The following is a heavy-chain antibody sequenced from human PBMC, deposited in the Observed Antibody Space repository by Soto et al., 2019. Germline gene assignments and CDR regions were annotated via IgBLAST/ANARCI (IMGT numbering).Heavy chain of an antibody. D-gene: IGHD3-3*01. Sequence: GASVKVSCKASGYTFTSYGISWVRQAPGQGLEWMGRISAYNGNTNYADSVKGRFTISRDNSKNTLYLQMNSLRAADTAVYYCAKDSDSYEFWSGYYFIDFWGQGTRVTVSS. CDR3: AKDSDSYEFWSGYYFIDF. J-gene: IGHJ4*02. V-gene: IGHV1-18*01. CDR2: ISAYNGNT. CDR1: GYTFTSYG.